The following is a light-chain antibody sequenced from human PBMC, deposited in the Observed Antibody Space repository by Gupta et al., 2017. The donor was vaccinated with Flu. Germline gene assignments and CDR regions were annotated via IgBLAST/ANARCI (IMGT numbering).Light chain of an antibody. V-gene: IGLV3-1*01. CDR1: KLGEKY. J-gene: IGLJ2*01. CDR3: QAWDSGTVV. Sequence: SYDLTQPASVSVSPGQTASITCSGDKLGEKYACWYQRKPGQSPVLVIYQDTKRPSGIPERFSGSTSGNTATLTISGTQAMDEADYYCQAWDSGTVVFGGGTKLTVL. CDR2: QDT.